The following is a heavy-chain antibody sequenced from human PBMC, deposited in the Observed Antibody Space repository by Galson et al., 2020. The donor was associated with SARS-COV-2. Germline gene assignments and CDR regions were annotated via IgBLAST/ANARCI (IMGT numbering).Heavy chain of an antibody. V-gene: IGHV4-59*08. Sequence: SETLSLTCTVSGGSIRGAYWSWIRQPPGKSLEWIGYVFSSGSTKYNPSLKSRVSISVDTSRNQFSLKLNSVTAADTAVYYCARGGGYSGYVGWSQGTLGTVSS. D-gene: IGHD5-12*01. J-gene: IGHJ4*02. CDR3: ARGGGYSGYVG. CDR2: VFSSGST. CDR1: GGSIRGAY.